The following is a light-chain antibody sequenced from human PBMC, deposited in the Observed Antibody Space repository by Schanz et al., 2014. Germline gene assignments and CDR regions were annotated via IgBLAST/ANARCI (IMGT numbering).Light chain of an antibody. J-gene: IGLJ3*02. V-gene: IGLV2-14*01. CDR2: DAS. CDR3: SSYTRSSTWV. CDR1: SSDIGIYNY. Sequence: QSALTQPASVSGSPGQSITISCTGTSSDIGIYNYVSWYQQLPGKAPKLMIYDASNRPSGVSNRFSGSKSGNTASLTISGLQAEDEADYYCSSYTRSSTWVFGGGTKLTVL.